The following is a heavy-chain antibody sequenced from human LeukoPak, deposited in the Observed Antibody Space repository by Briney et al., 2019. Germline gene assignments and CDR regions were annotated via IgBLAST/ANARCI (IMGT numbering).Heavy chain of an antibody. CDR1: GYTFTSYD. D-gene: IGHD3-22*01. V-gene: IGHV1-8*01. CDR2: MNPNSGNT. Sequence: ASVTVSCTASGYTFTSYDINWVRQAPGQGLEWMGWMNPNSGNTGYAQTFQGRVTMTRNTSISTAYMELSSLRSEDTAVYYCVHDSSGYLGYWGQGTLVTVSS. J-gene: IGHJ4*02. CDR3: VHDSSGYLGY.